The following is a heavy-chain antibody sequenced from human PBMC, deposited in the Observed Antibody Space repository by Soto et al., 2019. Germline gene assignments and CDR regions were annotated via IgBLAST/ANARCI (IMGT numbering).Heavy chain of an antibody. V-gene: IGHV3-15*01. J-gene: IGHJ4*02. Sequence: PGGSLRLSCAASGTTFTNAWMSWVRQAPGKGLEWVGRIKNKADGGTTDYAAPVRGRFTISRDDSKNTLFLQMNSLETEDTAVYYCTTDPGDYEDFWGRGTMVTVYS. CDR2: IKNKADGGTT. D-gene: IGHD4-17*01. CDR3: TTDPGDYEDF. CDR1: GTTFTNAW.